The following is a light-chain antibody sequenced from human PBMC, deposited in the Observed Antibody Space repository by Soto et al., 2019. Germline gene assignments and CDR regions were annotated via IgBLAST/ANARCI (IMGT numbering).Light chain of an antibody. CDR3: QQYGSSPWT. J-gene: IGKJ1*01. Sequence: EIVLTQSPGTLSLSPGERATLSCRASQSVSSSFLAWYQQKPGQAPRLLIYGASSRATGIPDRFSGSGSGTDFTLTISRLEPEDSAVYYCQQYGSSPWTFGQGTKAEIK. CDR1: QSVSSSF. V-gene: IGKV3-20*01. CDR2: GAS.